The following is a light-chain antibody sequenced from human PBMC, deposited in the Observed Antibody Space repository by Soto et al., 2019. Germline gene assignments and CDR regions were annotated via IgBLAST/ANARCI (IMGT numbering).Light chain of an antibody. J-gene: IGKJ2*01. CDR3: QQYNSYSPYT. CDR1: QSISSW. V-gene: IGKV1-5*01. Sequence: DIQMTQSPSTLSASVGDRVTITCRSSQSISSWLAWYQQKPGKAPKLLIYDASSLESGVPSRFSGSGSGTEYTLTISSLQPDDFATDYCQQYNSYSPYTFGQGTKLEIQ. CDR2: DAS.